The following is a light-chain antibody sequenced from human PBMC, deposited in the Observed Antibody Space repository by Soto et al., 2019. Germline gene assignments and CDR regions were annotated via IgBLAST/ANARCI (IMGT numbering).Light chain of an antibody. V-gene: IGLV2-14*01. CDR1: SSDVGGYTY. CDR2: EVS. J-gene: IGLJ1*01. Sequence: QSALPQPASVSGSPGQSITISCTGTSSDVGGYTYVSWYQQHPGKAPKLIIYEVSNRPSGVSNRFSGSRSGNTASLTISGLEAEDEADYYCNSYTIGSTYVFGTGTKLTVL. CDR3: NSYTIGSTYV.